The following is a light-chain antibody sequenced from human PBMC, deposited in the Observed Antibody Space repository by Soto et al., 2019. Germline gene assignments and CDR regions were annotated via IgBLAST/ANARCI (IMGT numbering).Light chain of an antibody. J-gene: IGLJ1*01. V-gene: IGLV2-23*02. CDR1: SSDVGSSNL. CDR3: CSYAGSSTHV. Sequence: QSVLTQPASMSGSPGQSIAFSCTGTSSDVGSSNLVSWYQQHPGKAPKLLIYEVSKRPSGVSNRFSGSKSGNTASLTISGLQAEDEADYYCCSYAGSSTHVFGTVTKVTVL. CDR2: EVS.